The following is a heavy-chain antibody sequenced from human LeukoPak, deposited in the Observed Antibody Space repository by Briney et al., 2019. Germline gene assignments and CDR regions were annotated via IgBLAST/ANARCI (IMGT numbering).Heavy chain of an antibody. J-gene: IGHJ6*02. CDR3: ASSGYSYGFGYYYYYGMDV. CDR2: IYYSGST. V-gene: IGHV4-59*01. Sequence: SETLSLTCTVSGGSISSYYWSWIRQPPGKGLEWIGYIYYSGSTNYNPSLKSRVTIPVDTSKNQFSLKLSSVTAADTAVYYCASSGYSYGFGYYYYYGMDVWGQGTTVTVSS. CDR1: GGSISSYY. D-gene: IGHD5-18*01.